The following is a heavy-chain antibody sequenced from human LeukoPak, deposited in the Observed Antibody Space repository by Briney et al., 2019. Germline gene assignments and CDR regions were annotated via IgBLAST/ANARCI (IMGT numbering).Heavy chain of an antibody. CDR3: ARTYCSGGSCLYPFDY. D-gene: IGHD2-15*01. J-gene: IGHJ4*02. CDR1: GGSISSGGYY. Sequence: SQTLSLTCTVSGGSISSGGYYWSWICQHPGKGLEWIGYIYYSGSTYYNPSLKSRVTISVDTSKNQFSLKLSSVTAADTAVYYCARTYCSGGSCLYPFDYWGQGTLVTVSS. V-gene: IGHV4-31*03. CDR2: IYYSGST.